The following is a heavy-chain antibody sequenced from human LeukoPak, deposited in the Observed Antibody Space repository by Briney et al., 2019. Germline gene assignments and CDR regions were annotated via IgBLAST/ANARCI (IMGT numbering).Heavy chain of an antibody. CDR1: GGSISSYY. CDR2: IYYSGST. V-gene: IGHV4-59*01. J-gene: IGHJ4*02. Sequence: RPSETLSLTCTVSGGSISSYYWSWIRHPPGKGLEGIGYIYYSGSTNFNPSLKSRVTISIDTSKNQFSLRLSSVTAADTAVYYCARGRSGYDYYFEYWAREPWSPSPQ. D-gene: IGHD5-12*01. CDR3: ARGRSGYDYYFEY.